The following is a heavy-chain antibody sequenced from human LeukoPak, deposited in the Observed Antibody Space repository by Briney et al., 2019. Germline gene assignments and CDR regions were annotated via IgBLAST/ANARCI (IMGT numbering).Heavy chain of an antibody. V-gene: IGHV3-23*01. CDR3: AKGDYYDSSGYRPFDY. Sequence: GGSLRLSCATSGFTFSSYAMSWVRQAPGKGLEWVSAISGSGGYTYYADSVKGRFTISRDNSKNTLYLQMNSLRAEDTAVYYCAKGDYYDSSGYRPFDYWGQGTPVTVSS. D-gene: IGHD3-22*01. J-gene: IGHJ4*02. CDR2: ISGSGGYT. CDR1: GFTFSSYA.